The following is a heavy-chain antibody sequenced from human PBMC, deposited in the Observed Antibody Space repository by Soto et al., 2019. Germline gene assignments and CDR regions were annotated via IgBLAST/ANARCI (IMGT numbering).Heavy chain of an antibody. J-gene: IGHJ4*02. Sequence: GGSLRLSCAASGFTFSSYGMHWVRQAPGKGLEWVSLVSATAGTTYYTDPVKGRFTISRDNSRNTVYLQMNSLRADDTAVYYCAKDRLAGGFDYWGQGTLVTVSS. CDR1: GFTFSSYG. CDR2: VSATAGTT. D-gene: IGHD3-16*01. CDR3: AKDRLAGGFDY. V-gene: IGHV3-23*01.